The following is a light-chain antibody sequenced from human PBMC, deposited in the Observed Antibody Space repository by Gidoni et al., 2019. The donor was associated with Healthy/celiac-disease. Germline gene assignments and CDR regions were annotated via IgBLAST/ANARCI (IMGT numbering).Light chain of an antibody. CDR3: QQSYSTLWT. Sequence: DIEMTQSPSSLSASVGDRVTITCRATQSISSYLNWYQQKPGKAPKRLIYAASSLQRGVPSRFSGSGSGTDFTLTISSLQPEDFATYYCQQSYSTLWTFGQGTKVEIK. CDR1: QSISSY. V-gene: IGKV1-39*01. CDR2: AAS. J-gene: IGKJ1*01.